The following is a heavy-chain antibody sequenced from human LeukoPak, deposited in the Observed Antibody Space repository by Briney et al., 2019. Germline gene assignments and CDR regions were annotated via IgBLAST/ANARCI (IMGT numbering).Heavy chain of an antibody. Sequence: ASETLSLTCTVSGGSISSSSAYWGWIRQPPGKGLEWIGYIYYSGSTNYNPSLKSRVTISVDTSKNQFSLKLSSVTAADTAVYYCARHPPSWLVRPYFDYWGQGTLVTVSS. CDR3: ARHPPSWLVRPYFDY. D-gene: IGHD6-19*01. J-gene: IGHJ4*02. V-gene: IGHV4-61*05. CDR2: IYYSGST. CDR1: GGSISSSSAY.